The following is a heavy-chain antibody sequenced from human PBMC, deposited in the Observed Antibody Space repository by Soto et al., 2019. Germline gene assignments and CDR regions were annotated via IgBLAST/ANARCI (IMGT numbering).Heavy chain of an antibody. CDR3: ARVLGAGTTVNTFDY. CDR2: ISYDGSNT. CDR1: GFTFRSYA. D-gene: IGHD4-17*01. V-gene: IGHV3-30-3*01. Sequence: QVQLVESGGGVVQPGRSLRLSCAASGFTFRSYAMHWVRQAPGKGLEWVAVISYDGSNTYYADSVKGRFTISRDNSKNTLYLQMNSLRAENTDVYYCARVLGAGTTVNTFDYWGQGTLVTVSS. J-gene: IGHJ4*02.